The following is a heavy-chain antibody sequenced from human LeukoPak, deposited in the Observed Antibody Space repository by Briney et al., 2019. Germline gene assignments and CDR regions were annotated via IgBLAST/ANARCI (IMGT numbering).Heavy chain of an antibody. D-gene: IGHD6-19*01. J-gene: IGHJ4*02. CDR3: AKGYSSGWYPFDY. CDR1: EFTFSNYA. Sequence: PGGSLRLSCAASEFTFSNYAMTWVRQAPGKGLEWVSTITGNGGNTYSADSVKGRFTISRDNSKNSLYLQMNSLRTEDTALYYCAKGYSSGWYPFDYWGQGTLVTVSS. V-gene: IGHV3-43*02. CDR2: ITGNGGNT.